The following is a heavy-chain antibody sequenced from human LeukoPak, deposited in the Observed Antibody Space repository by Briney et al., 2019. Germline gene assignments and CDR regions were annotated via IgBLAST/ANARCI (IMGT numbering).Heavy chain of an antibody. CDR1: GGSISSYY. V-gene: IGHV4-59*01. CDR2: IYSSGST. CDR3: VRDHYYNSSGYTFGY. J-gene: IGHJ4*02. D-gene: IGHD3-22*01. Sequence: SETLSLTCTVSGGSISSYYWSWIRQPPGKGLEWIGYIYSSGSTNYNPSLKGRVTISVDTSKNQFSLKLSSVTAADTAVYYCVRDHYYNSSGYTFGYWGQGTLVTVSS.